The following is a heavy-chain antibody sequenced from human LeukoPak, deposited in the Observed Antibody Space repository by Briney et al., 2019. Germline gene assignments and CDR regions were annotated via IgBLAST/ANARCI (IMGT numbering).Heavy chain of an antibody. CDR2: VDGDGAT. Sequence: GGSLRLSCAASGFIFSDYTMNWVRQAPGRGLEWVSVVDGDGATYYTDSVKGRFTISRDNSKNTLSLQMNSLRLEDTAVYYCAKDSWSRNGIYDPFDIWGLGTMVTVPS. CDR1: GFIFSDYT. CDR3: AKDSWSRNGIYDPFDI. V-gene: IGHV3-23*01. J-gene: IGHJ3*02. D-gene: IGHD2-8*01.